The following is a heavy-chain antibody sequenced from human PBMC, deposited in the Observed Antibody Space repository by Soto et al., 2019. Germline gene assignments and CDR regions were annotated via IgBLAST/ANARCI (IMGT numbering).Heavy chain of an antibody. D-gene: IGHD3-3*01. CDR1: GYTLTELS. CDR3: ATDSQARLRFLEWSPTYFDY. CDR2: FDPEDGET. Sequence: GASVKVSCKVSGYTLTELSMHWVRQAPGKGLEWMGGFDPEDGETIYAQKFQGRVTMTEDTSTDTAYIELSSLRSEDTAVYYWATDSQARLRFLEWSPTYFDYWGQGTLVTVSS. J-gene: IGHJ4*02. V-gene: IGHV1-24*01.